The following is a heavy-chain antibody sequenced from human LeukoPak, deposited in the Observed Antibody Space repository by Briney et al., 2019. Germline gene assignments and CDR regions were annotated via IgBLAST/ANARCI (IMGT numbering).Heavy chain of an antibody. CDR2: IYYSGST. V-gene: IGHV4-59*01. CDR3: ARGLGYCSGGSCRNWFDP. Sequence: SETLSLTRTVSGGSISSYYWSWIRQPPGKGLEWIGYIYYSGSTNYNPSLKSRVTISVDTSKNQFSLKLSSVTAADTAVYYCARGLGYCSGGSCRNWFDPWGQGTLVTVSS. D-gene: IGHD2-15*01. CDR1: GGSISSYY. J-gene: IGHJ5*02.